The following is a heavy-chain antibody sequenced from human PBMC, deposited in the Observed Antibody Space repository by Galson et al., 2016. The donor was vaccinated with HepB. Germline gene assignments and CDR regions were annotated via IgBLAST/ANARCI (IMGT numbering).Heavy chain of an antibody. J-gene: IGHJ4*02. D-gene: IGHD1-26*01. CDR2: IIPGNGDK. CDR3: AREGNYYTLDY. Sequence: SVKVSCKASAYTFTNYAIHWVRQAPGQGLEWMGWIIPGNGDKKYSQTFQGRVTIARDTSANTAYMELSSLRSEDTAVYYCAREGNYYTLDYWGQGTLVTVSS. V-gene: IGHV1-3*01. CDR1: AYTFTNYA.